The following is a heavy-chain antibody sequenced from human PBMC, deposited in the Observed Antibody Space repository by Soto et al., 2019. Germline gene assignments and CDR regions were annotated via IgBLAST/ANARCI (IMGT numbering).Heavy chain of an antibody. CDR1: GGTFSSYA. Sequence: QVQLVQSGAEVKKPGSSVKVSCKASGGTFSSYAISWVRQAPGQGLEWMGGIIPIFGTANYAQKFQGRVTITADESTSTAYMELSSLRSEDTAVYYCASAIFGVVIIHACYGMDVWGQGTTVTVSS. CDR2: IIPIFGTA. CDR3: ASAIFGVVIIHACYGMDV. J-gene: IGHJ6*02. D-gene: IGHD3-3*01. V-gene: IGHV1-69*01.